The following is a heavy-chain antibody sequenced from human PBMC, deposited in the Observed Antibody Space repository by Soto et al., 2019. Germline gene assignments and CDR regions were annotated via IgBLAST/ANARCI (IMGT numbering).Heavy chain of an antibody. J-gene: IGHJ4*02. CDR2: IYWDDDK. D-gene: IGHD3-3*01. Sequence: QITLNESGPTVVRPTETLTLTCRFSGFSLTTSGVGVGWNRQSPGKAPEWLALIYWDDDKRYSASLKCRLTITKDTSKNQVVLTVSDLDPTDTATYYCAHRVLRTVFGLVTTTAIYFDLWGQGTPVAVSS. CDR3: AHRVLRTVFGLVTTTAIYFDL. V-gene: IGHV2-5*02. CDR1: GFSLTTSGVG.